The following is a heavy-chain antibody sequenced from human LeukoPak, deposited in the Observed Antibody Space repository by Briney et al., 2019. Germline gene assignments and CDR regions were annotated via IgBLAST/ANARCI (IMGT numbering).Heavy chain of an antibody. V-gene: IGHV3-21*01. CDR1: GYTFSDFS. CDR2: ISVRSNYR. J-gene: IGHJ4*02. D-gene: IGHD3-22*01. CDR3: VRLRRNNDRSGYYYYDY. Sequence: GGSLTLSCAASGYTFSDFSVNWVRQAPGKGLEWVSSISVRSNYRYYADSVRGRFTISRDDARDSLFLQMNSLRAEDTAVYFCVRLRRNNDRSGYYYYDYWGQGTLVTVSS.